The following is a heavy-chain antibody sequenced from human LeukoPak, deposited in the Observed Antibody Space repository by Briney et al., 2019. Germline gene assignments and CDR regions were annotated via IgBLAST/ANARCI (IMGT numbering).Heavy chain of an antibody. CDR3: TTVLLWFGELYLFDY. Sequence: GGSLRLSCAASGFTFSSYWMSWVRQAPGKGLEWVGRIKSKTDGGTTDYAAPVKGRFTISRDDSKNTLYLQMNSLKTEDTAVYYCTTVLLWFGELYLFDYWGQGTLVTVSS. V-gene: IGHV3-15*01. D-gene: IGHD3-10*01. CDR1: GFTFSSYW. CDR2: IKSKTDGGTT. J-gene: IGHJ4*02.